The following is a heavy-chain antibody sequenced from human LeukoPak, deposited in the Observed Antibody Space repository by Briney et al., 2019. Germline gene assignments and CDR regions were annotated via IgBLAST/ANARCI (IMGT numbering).Heavy chain of an antibody. J-gene: IGHJ4*02. CDR1: GFTFSTYW. CDR2: IKQDGNDK. D-gene: IGHD1-26*01. CDR3: ASRIVGTPDYFDY. Sequence: GGSLRLSCAASGFTFSTYWMSWVRQASGKGLEWVANIKQDGNDKYYVDSVRGRFTISRDNAKNSLYLQMNSLRVEDTAVYYCASRIVGTPDYFDYWGQGTLVTVSS. V-gene: IGHV3-7*01.